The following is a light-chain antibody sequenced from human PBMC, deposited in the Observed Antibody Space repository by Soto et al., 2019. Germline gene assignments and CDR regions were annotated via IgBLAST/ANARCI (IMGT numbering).Light chain of an antibody. J-gene: IGLJ2*01. CDR2: EVS. Sequence: QSVLTQPPSASGSPGQSVTISCTGTNSDVGAYNYVSWYQQHPGKAPKLLIYEVSKWPAGVPDRFSGSKSGNTASLTVSGLQAEDEADYYCSSYAGVNRVLFGGGTKLTVL. CDR3: SSYAGVNRVL. CDR1: NSDVGAYNY. V-gene: IGLV2-8*01.